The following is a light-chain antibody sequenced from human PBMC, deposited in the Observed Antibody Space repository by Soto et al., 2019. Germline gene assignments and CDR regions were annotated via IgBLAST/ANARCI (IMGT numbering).Light chain of an antibody. J-gene: IGKJ1*01. CDR1: QSVSTS. Sequence: DIQMTQSPSSLSASVGARVTITCRASQSVSTSVNWYQHKPGKAPKLLIYAASSLQTGVPSRFSGSRSGTDFALTISSLQRDDFATYYCQQTDSFPRTFGQGTKVEMK. V-gene: IGKV1-39*01. CDR2: AAS. CDR3: QQTDSFPRT.